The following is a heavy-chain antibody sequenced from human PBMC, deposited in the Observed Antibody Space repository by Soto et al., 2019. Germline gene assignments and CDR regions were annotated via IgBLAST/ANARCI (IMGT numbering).Heavy chain of an antibody. D-gene: IGHD2-15*01. Sequence: ASVKVSCEASGYTFTSYAMHWVRQAPGQRLEWMGWINAGNGNTKYSQKFQGRVTITRDTPASTAYMELSSLRSEDTAVYYCARDSSRIVVVAASNNWFDPWGQRTLVTAS. CDR1: GYTFTSYA. CDR2: INAGNGNT. V-gene: IGHV1-3*01. CDR3: ARDSSRIVVVAASNNWFDP. J-gene: IGHJ5*02.